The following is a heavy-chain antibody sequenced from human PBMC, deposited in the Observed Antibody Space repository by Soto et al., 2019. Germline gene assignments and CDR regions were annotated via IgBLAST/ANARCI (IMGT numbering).Heavy chain of an antibody. CDR3: ARGGRGRVVVITTVYYYYGIDV. Sequence: GGSLRLSCAASGFTFSSYSMNWVRQAPGKGLEWVSSISSSSSYIYYADSVKGRFTISRDNAKNSLYLQMNSLRAEDTAVYYCARGGRGRVVVITTVYYYYGIDVWGQGTTVTVSS. CDR1: GFTFSSYS. CDR2: ISSSSSYI. D-gene: IGHD3-22*01. J-gene: IGHJ6*02. V-gene: IGHV3-21*01.